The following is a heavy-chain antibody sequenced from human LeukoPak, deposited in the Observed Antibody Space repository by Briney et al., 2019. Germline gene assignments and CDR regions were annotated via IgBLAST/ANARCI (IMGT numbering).Heavy chain of an antibody. V-gene: IGHV3-66*01. D-gene: IGHD4-17*01. CDR1: GFTVSTNY. Sequence: GGSLRLSCAASGFTVSTNYMSWVRQAPGKGLEWVSLTYSGGGTYYADSVKGRFTISRDNSRNTLSLQMNSLRVDDTAVYYCARGFRSVTTWGYFDYWGQGALVTVSS. CDR2: TYSGGGT. CDR3: ARGFRSVTTWGYFDY. J-gene: IGHJ4*02.